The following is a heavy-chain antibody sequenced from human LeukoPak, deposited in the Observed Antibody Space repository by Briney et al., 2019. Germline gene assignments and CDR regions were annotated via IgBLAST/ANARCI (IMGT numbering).Heavy chain of an antibody. CDR2: IYPGDADT. Sequence: GESLQISCKGSEYSFTSYWIGWVRQMPGKCLEWMGIIYPGDADTRYSPSFQGQVTISADKSISTAYLQWSSLKASDTAMYYCARGGGGRARWLQTVGAFDIWGQGTMVTVSS. V-gene: IGHV5-51*01. J-gene: IGHJ3*02. CDR1: EYSFTSYW. D-gene: IGHD5-24*01. CDR3: ARGGGGRARWLQTVGAFDI.